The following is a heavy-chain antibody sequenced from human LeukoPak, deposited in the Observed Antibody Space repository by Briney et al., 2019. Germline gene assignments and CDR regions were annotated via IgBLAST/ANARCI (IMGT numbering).Heavy chain of an antibody. J-gene: IGHJ4*02. V-gene: IGHV3-74*01. CDR3: ARGRGYSYGWIGEKLLDY. Sequence: PGGSLRLSCAASGFTFSGYWMHWVRQAPGKGLVGVSRINSDGSSTSYADSVKGRFTISRDNAKNTLYLQMNSLRAEDTAVYYCARGRGYSYGWIGEKLLDYWGQGILVTVSS. CDR2: INSDGSST. D-gene: IGHD5-18*01. CDR1: GFTFSGYW.